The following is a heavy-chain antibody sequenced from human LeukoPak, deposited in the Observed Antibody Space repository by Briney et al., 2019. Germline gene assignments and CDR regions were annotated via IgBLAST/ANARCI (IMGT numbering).Heavy chain of an antibody. CDR2: ISSGSTI. Sequence: GGSLRLSCAASGFTFSGYEMNWVRQAPGKGLEWVSYISSGSTIYDADSVKGRFTISRDNAKNSLYLQMNSLRAEDTAVYYCARESIAVAVAPFDYWGQGTLVTVSS. V-gene: IGHV3-48*03. J-gene: IGHJ4*02. CDR1: GFTFSGYE. CDR3: ARESIAVAVAPFDY. D-gene: IGHD6-19*01.